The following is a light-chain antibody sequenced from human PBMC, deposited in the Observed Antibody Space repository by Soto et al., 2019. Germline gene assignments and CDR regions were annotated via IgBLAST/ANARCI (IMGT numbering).Light chain of an antibody. J-gene: IGKJ2*01. CDR3: QQSYSTPRT. CDR1: QSISSY. V-gene: IGKV1-39*01. Sequence: DIQMTQSPSSLSASVGDRVTITCRASQSISSYLNWYQQKPGKAPKLLIYAASSLQSGVPSRFSGRGSGTDSTLTISSLQPEDFATYYCQQSYSTPRTFGQGTKLEIK. CDR2: AAS.